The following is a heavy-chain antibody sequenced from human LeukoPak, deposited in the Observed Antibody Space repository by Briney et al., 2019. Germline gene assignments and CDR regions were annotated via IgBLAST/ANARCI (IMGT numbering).Heavy chain of an antibody. J-gene: IGHJ4*02. Sequence: GGSLRLSCAASGLDFSSNWMHWVRHAPGQGLVWVSRIKGDGISTNYADSVKGRFTISRDIAKNTLYLQMNSLRAEDTGVYYCAKDHYWSIDYWGRGTLVTV. CDR2: IKGDGIST. CDR3: AKDHYWSIDY. V-gene: IGHV3-74*01. D-gene: IGHD3-3*01. CDR1: GLDFSSNW.